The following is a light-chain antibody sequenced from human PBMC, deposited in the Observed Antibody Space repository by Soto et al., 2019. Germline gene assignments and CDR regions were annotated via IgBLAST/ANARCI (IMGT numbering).Light chain of an antibody. CDR3: QQYNNWPSWT. V-gene: IGKV3-15*01. Sequence: EIVMTQSPATLSVSPGERATLSCRASQSVRSNLAWYQQKSGQAPRLLIYGSSTRATGIPARFSGSGSGTEFTLTISSLQSEDFAVYYCQQYNNWPSWTFGQGTKVEIK. CDR2: GSS. J-gene: IGKJ1*01. CDR1: QSVRSN.